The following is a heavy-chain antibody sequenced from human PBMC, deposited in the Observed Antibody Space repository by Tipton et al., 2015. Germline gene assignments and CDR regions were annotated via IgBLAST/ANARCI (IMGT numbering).Heavy chain of an antibody. V-gene: IGHV4-31*03. CDR2: IFYSGST. CDR1: GGSISSGGYF. D-gene: IGHD1-26*01. CDR3: ARERKGARDAFDI. Sequence: TLSLTCTVSGGSISSGGYFWTWIRQHPGKGLEWIGYIFYSGSTYYNPSLKSRVTISVDTSKNQFSLNLTSVTAADTAVYYCARERKGARDAFDIWGQGTMVTVSA. J-gene: IGHJ3*02.